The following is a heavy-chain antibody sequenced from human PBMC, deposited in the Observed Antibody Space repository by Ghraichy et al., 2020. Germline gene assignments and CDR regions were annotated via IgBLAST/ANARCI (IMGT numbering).Heavy chain of an antibody. J-gene: IGHJ2*01. CDR1: GGSISSYY. Sequence: SETLSLTCTVSGGSISSYYWSWIRQPPGKGLEWIGYIYYSGSTNYNPSLKSRVTISVDTSKNQFSLKLSSVTAADTAVYYCAREFEDYGDAHWYFDLWGRGTLVTVSS. CDR3: AREFEDYGDAHWYFDL. D-gene: IGHD4-17*01. V-gene: IGHV4-59*01. CDR2: IYYSGST.